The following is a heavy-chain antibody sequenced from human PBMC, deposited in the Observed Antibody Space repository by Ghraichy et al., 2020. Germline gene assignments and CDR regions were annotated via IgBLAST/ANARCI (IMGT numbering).Heavy chain of an antibody. CDR1: GFSLSNARMG. V-gene: IGHV2-26*01. D-gene: IGHD6-13*01. CDR3: ARIVTAGTHGGFFNY. J-gene: IGHJ4*02. Sequence: SGPTLVKPTETLTLTCTVSGFSLSNARMGVSWIRQPPGKDLEWLAHIFSNDEKSYSTSLKSRLTISKDTSKSQVVLTMTNMDPVDTATYYCARIVTAGTHGGFFNYWGQGTLVTVSS. CDR2: IFSNDEK.